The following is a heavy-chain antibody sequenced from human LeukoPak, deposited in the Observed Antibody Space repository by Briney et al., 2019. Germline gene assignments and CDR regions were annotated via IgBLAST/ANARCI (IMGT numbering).Heavy chain of an antibody. CDR1: GGSFSGYY. J-gene: IGHJ6*03. Sequence: PSETLSLTCAVYGGSFSGYYWSWIRQPPGKGLEWIGEINHSGSTNYSPSLKSRVTISLGTSKNQFSLKLSPGAGADSAVYYCARGGYYYLDVWGKGTTVAVSS. V-gene: IGHV4-34*01. CDR3: ARGGYYYLDV. CDR2: INHSGST.